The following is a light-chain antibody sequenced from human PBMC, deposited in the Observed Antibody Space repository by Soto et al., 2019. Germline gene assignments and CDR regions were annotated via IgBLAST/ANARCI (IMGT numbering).Light chain of an antibody. CDR3: QQCSISTWP. CDR1: QPVSSSY. Sequence: EIVLTQSPGTLSLSPGDRATLSCRASQPVSSSYLAWYQQRPGQAPRLLIYGASSRATGIPDRFIGSGSGTDFTLTISRLEPDYFAVYYCQQCSISTWPFGQWTTGEIK. CDR2: GAS. V-gene: IGKV3-20*01. J-gene: IGKJ1*01.